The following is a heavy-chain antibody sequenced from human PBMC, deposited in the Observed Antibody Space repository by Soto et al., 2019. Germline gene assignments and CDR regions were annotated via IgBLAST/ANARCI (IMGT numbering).Heavy chain of an antibody. Sequence: EVQLVESWGGLVNPGGSLRLSCAASGFTFSNYTMNWVRQAPGKGLVLVASISRRSSYLYYANSLKGRFTISRDNAKNYLYLQMNSLRAEDTAVYYCASVPQRIAAAGTSNRYYFDSWCQGALVTVSS. CDR1: GFTFSNYT. V-gene: IGHV3-21*01. J-gene: IGHJ4*02. CDR2: ISRRSSYL. CDR3: ASVPQRIAAAGTSNRYYFDS. D-gene: IGHD6-25*01.